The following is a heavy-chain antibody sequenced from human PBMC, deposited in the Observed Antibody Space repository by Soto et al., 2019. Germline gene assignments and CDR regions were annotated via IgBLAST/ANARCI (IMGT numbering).Heavy chain of an antibody. V-gene: IGHV4-39*01. J-gene: IGHJ4*02. CDR1: GGSISSYY. CDR2: IYYSGST. Sequence: SETLSLTCTVSGGSISSYYWSWIRQPPGKGLEWIGSIYYSGSTYYNPSLKSRVTISVDTSKNQFSLKLSSVTAADTAVYYCARRPYYFDYWGQGTLVTVSS. CDR3: ARRPYYFDY.